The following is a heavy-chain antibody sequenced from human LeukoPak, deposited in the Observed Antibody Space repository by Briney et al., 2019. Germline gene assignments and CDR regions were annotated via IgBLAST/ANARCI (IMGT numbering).Heavy chain of an antibody. Sequence: PSETLSLTCTVSGGSISSYYWSWIRQPPGKGLEWIGYIYYSGSTNYNPSLKSRVTISVDTSKNQFSLKLSSVTVADTAVYYCASVVRGAAPDYWGQGTLVTVSS. D-gene: IGHD3-10*01. CDR3: ASVVRGAAPDY. J-gene: IGHJ4*02. CDR1: GGSISSYY. CDR2: IYYSGST. V-gene: IGHV4-59*08.